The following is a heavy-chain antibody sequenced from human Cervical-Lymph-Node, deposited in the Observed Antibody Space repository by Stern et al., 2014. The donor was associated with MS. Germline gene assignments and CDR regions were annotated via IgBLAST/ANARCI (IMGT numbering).Heavy chain of an antibody. V-gene: IGHV1-2*02. Sequence: MQLVESGAEVERPGASVKVSCKASGYTFTAYFLHWVRQAPGQGLAWMGWISPKTGSASYAQKVQDRVTMTRDTSINTGYMEVSSLRSDDTAVYYCARDRGGYSDYWGQGTLVAVSS. CDR3: ARDRGGYSDY. D-gene: IGHD3-16*01. CDR2: ISPKTGSA. J-gene: IGHJ4*02. CDR1: GYTFTAYF.